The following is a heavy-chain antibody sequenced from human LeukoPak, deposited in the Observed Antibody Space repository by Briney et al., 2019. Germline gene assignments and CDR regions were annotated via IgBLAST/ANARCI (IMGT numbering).Heavy chain of an antibody. CDR2: INPNSGGT. CDR3: ARDGSGSTGYNWFDP. CDR1: GYAFTGYY. D-gene: IGHD3-10*01. J-gene: IGHJ5*02. Sequence: ASVKVSCKASGYAFTGYYMHWVRQAPGQGLEWMGWINPNSGGTNYAQTFQGRVTMTRDTSISTAYMELSRLRSDDTAVYYCARDGSGSTGYNWFDPWGQGTLVTVSS. V-gene: IGHV1-2*02.